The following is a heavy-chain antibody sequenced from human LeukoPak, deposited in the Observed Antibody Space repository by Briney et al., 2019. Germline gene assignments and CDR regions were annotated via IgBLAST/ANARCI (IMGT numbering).Heavy chain of an antibody. J-gene: IGHJ3*02. CDR1: GYSLSVLS. V-gene: IGHV1-24*01. Sequence: GASVKVSCRVSGYSLSVLSIHWLRHGPEKGLVWMGGFEPEEGEHGETIYAQNFEDRLTLTEDTVTDTAYMELVRLTSEDTAVYYCATDRLEIYALHIWGQGTMVTVSS. CDR3: ATDRLEIYALHI. CDR2: FEPEEGEHGET. D-gene: IGHD1-1*01.